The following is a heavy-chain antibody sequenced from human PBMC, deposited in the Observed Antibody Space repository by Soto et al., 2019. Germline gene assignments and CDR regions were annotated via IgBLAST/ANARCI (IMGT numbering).Heavy chain of an antibody. CDR2: ISSHNGNT. J-gene: IGHJ4*02. D-gene: IGHD6-13*01. CDR1: GSTITAYG. CDR3: ASTSIAAAGPFDD. Sequence: QVQLVQSGDEVKQPGASVKVSCKASGSTITAYGISWVRQTPGQGLEWMAWISSHNGNTYYTQKLQGRVTMTTDTSTSTAYTELRSIRSAATAVYYCASTSIAAAGPFDDWGPGALVTVSS. V-gene: IGHV1-18*01.